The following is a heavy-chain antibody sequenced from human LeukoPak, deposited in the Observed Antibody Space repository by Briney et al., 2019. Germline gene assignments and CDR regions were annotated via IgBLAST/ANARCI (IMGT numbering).Heavy chain of an antibody. J-gene: IGHJ4*02. CDR1: GGSISSSSYY. Sequence: SETLSLTCTVSGGSISSSSYYWGWIRQPPGKGLEWIGSIYYSGSTYYNPSLKSRVTISVDASKNQFSLKLSSVTAADTAVYYCVPMVWGVIHYWGQGTLVTVSS. D-gene: IGHD3-10*01. CDR2: IYYSGST. CDR3: VPMVWGVIHY. V-gene: IGHV4-39*01.